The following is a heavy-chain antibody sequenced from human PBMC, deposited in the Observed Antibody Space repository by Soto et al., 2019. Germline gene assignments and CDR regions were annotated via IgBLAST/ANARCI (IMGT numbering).Heavy chain of an antibody. CDR2: VTANGGRS. CDR3: AQDQQPEGPTLFFPPVSTPDGMDV. Sequence: EVQLLQSGGGLVRPGRSLTLSCAASRFTFTTYAMTWDRQAPGKGLEWVSSVTANGGRSYDADSVKGRFTISRDSSKNTLYLQITSVRADDTAVYYCAQDQQPEGPTLFFPPVSTPDGMDVWGQGTTVTVSS. CDR1: RFTFTTYA. D-gene: IGHD3-3*01. V-gene: IGHV3-23*01. J-gene: IGHJ6*02.